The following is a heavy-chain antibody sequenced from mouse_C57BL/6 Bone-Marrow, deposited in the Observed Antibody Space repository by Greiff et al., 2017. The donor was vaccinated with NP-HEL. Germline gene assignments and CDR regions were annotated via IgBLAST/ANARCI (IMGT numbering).Heavy chain of an antibody. CDR1: GYTFTSYG. D-gene: IGHD1-1*01. V-gene: IGHV1-81*01. CDR3: ARTLLLRYPAWFAY. J-gene: IGHJ3*01. Sequence: QVQLKESGAELARPGASVKLSCKASGYTFTSYGISWVKQRTGQGLEWIGEIYPRSGNTYYNEKFKGKATLTVDTSSSTAYMQLSSLTSEDSAVYYCARTLLLRYPAWFAYWGQGTLVTVSA. CDR2: IYPRSGNT.